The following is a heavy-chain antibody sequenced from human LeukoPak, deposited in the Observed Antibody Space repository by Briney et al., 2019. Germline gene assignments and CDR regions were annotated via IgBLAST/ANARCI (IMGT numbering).Heavy chain of an antibody. Sequence: GASVKVFCNASGYTFTGYYMHWVRQAPGQGLEWMGWINPNSGGTNYAQKFQGRVTMTRDTSISTAYMELSRLRSDDTAVFFFPAEDGIRYFDWLIPGWFDPWGQGTLVTVSS. D-gene: IGHD3-9*01. CDR1: GYTFTGYY. CDR2: INPNSGGT. CDR3: PAEDGIRYFDWLIPGWFDP. J-gene: IGHJ5*02. V-gene: IGHV1-2*02.